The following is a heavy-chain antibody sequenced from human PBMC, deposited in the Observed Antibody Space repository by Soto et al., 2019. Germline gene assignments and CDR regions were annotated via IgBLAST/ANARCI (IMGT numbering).Heavy chain of an antibody. CDR2: IDPSDSYT. CDR1: GYSFTSYW. V-gene: IGHV5-10-1*01. CDR3: ARHFNGGVLERRPDV. J-gene: IGHJ6*02. Sequence: PGESLKISCQGSGYSFTSYWISWVRQMPGKGLEWMGRIDPSDSYTNYSPSFQGHVTTSADKSISTAYLQWSSLKASDTAMYYCARHFNGGVLERRPDVWGQGTTVTVSS. D-gene: IGHD1-1*01.